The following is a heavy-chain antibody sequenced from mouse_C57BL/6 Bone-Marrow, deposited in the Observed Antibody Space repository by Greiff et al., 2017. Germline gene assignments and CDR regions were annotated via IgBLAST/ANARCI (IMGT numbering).Heavy chain of an antibody. CDR2: IYPGDGDT. Sequence: QVQLKESGPELVKPGASVKISCKASGYAFSSSWMNWVKQRPGKGLEWIGRIYPGDGDTNYNGKFKGKATLTADKSSSTAYMQLSSLTSEDSAVYFCARRDYSNYGGFAYWGQGTLVTVSA. J-gene: IGHJ3*01. CDR1: GYAFSSSW. CDR3: ARRDYSNYGGFAY. V-gene: IGHV1-82*01. D-gene: IGHD2-5*01.